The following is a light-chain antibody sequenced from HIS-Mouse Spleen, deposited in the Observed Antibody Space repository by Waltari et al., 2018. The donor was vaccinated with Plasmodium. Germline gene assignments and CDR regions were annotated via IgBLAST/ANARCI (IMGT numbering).Light chain of an antibody. CDR1: ALPEEY. CDR2: EDS. Sequence: SYELTQPPSVSVSPGQTARITCSGAALPEEYDYWYQQKSGQAPVLVIYEDSKRPSGIPERFSGSSSGTMATLTISGAQVEDEADYYCYSTDSSGNHRVFGGGTKLTVL. V-gene: IGLV3-10*01. CDR3: YSTDSSGNHRV. J-gene: IGLJ3*02.